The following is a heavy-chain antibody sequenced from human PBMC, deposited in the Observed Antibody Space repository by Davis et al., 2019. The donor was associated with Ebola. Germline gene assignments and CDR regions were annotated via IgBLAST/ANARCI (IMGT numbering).Heavy chain of an antibody. D-gene: IGHD3-22*01. J-gene: IGHJ5*02. CDR1: GYTFTSYG. Sequence: AASVKVSCKASGYTFTSYGISWVRQAPGQGLEWMGWISAYNGITNYAQKLQGRVTMTTDTSTSTAYMELRSLRSDDTAVYYCARHYYDSSGYYLNWFDPWGQGTLVTVSS. CDR2: ISAYNGIT. V-gene: IGHV1-18*04. CDR3: ARHYYDSSGYYLNWFDP.